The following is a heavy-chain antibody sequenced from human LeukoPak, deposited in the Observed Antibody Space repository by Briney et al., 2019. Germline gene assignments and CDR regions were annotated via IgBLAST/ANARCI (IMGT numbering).Heavy chain of an antibody. D-gene: IGHD3-22*01. CDR1: GFTVSSNY. Sequence: QPGGSLRLSCAASGFTVSSNYMSWVRQASGKGLEWVSVIYSGGSTYYADSVKGRFTISRDNSKNTLYLQMNSLRAEDTAVYYCARDLSYDSSGYLDYWGQGTLVTVSS. J-gene: IGHJ4*02. CDR2: IYSGGST. V-gene: IGHV3-53*01. CDR3: ARDLSYDSSGYLDY.